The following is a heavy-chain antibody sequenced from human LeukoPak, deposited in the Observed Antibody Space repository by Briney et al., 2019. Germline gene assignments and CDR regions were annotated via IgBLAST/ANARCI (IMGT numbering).Heavy chain of an antibody. J-gene: IGHJ4*02. V-gene: IGHV3-7*01. CDR3: ATTLPYDFLDY. Sequence: GGSLRLSCAASGFTFSNYWMSWVRQAPGRGLEWVANIKEDGSAKYYVDSVKGRFTISRDNAKNSLYLQMNSLRAEDTAVYYCATTLPYDFLDYWGQGTLVVVSS. D-gene: IGHD3-3*01. CDR2: IKEDGSAK. CDR1: GFTFSNYW.